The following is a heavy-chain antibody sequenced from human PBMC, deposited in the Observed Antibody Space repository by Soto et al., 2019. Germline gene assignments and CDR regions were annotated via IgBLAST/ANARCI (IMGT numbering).Heavy chain of an antibody. CDR2: IKHSRST. J-gene: IGHJ6*02. D-gene: IGHD3-16*02. V-gene: IGHV4-34*01. CDR1: GGSFSGYY. CDR3: ARDSYYGYVWGSYRNGMDV. Sequence: LPFTCAVYGGSFSGYYWSWIRQPPGKGLEWIGEIKHSRSTNYNTSLKSRVTISVDTSKNQFSLKLSSVTAADTAVYYCARDSYYGYVWGSYRNGMDVWGQGTTVTVSS.